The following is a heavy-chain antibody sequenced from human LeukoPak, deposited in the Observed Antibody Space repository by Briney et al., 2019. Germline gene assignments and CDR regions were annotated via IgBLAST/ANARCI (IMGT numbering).Heavy chain of an antibody. J-gene: IGHJ4*02. V-gene: IGHV3-64*04. CDR3: ARGRPHGNDY. CDR1: GFTFSSYA. D-gene: IGHD4-23*01. Sequence: GGSLRLSCLASGFTFSSYAMHWVRQAPGKGLEYVSAISSNGSSTTYADSVKGRFSISRDNAKNTLYLQMNSLKVEDTAVYYCARGRPHGNDYWGQGTLVTVSS. CDR2: ISSNGSST.